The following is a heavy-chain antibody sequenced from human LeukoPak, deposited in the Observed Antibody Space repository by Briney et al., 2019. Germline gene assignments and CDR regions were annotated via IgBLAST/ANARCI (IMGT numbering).Heavy chain of an antibody. D-gene: IGHD5-18*01. Sequence: GGSLRLSCAASGFSVSSNYMNWVRQAPGKGLEWVSLRYSGNKTSYADSVKGRFTISRDNFKNTFYLQMNSLRAEDTAVYYCARDGGSRGYTYGQGAFDIWGQGTMVTVSS. CDR2: RYSGNKT. J-gene: IGHJ3*02. CDR1: GFSVSSNY. V-gene: IGHV3-53*01. CDR3: ARDGGSRGYTYGQGAFDI.